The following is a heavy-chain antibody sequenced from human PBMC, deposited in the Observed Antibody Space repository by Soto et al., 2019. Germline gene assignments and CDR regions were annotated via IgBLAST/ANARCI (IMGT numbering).Heavy chain of an antibody. Sequence: PSETLSLTCTVSGGSITSGDYYWSWIRQPPGKGLEWIGYIYYSGTTYSNPSLKSRVSISVDTSKNQFSLNLTSVTAADTAVYYCARIPALMRYYYYGMDGWGQGTTVTVSS. J-gene: IGHJ6*02. D-gene: IGHD2-2*01. V-gene: IGHV4-30-4*01. CDR2: IYYSGTT. CDR3: ARIPALMRYYYYGMDG. CDR1: GGSITSGDYY.